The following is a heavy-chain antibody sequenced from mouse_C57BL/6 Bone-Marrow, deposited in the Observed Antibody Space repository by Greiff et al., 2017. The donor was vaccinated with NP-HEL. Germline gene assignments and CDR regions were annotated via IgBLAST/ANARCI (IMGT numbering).Heavy chain of an antibody. CDR3: VRDLLRGDWFAY. V-gene: IGHV10-3*01. D-gene: IGHD1-1*01. J-gene: IGHJ3*01. Sequence: DVMLVESGGGLVQPKGSLKLSCAASGFTFNTYAMHWVRQAPGKGLEWVARIRSKSSNYATYYADSVKDRFTISRDDSQSMLYLQMNNLKTEDTAMYYCVRDLLRGDWFAYWGQGTLVTVSA. CDR2: IRSKSSNYAT. CDR1: GFTFNTYA.